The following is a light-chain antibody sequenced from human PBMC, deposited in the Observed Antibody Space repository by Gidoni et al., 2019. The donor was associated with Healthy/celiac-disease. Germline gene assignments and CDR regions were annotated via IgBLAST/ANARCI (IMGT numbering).Light chain of an antibody. CDR3: SSYTSSSFVV. J-gene: IGLJ2*01. V-gene: IGLV2-14*01. Sequence: QSALTHPASVSGSPGQSITISCTGTSSDVDGYNYVSWYQQHPGKAPKLMIYVVSNRPSGVSNRFSGSKSGNTASRTISGLQAEDEADYYCSSYTSSSFVVFGGGTKLTVL. CDR1: SSDVDGYNY. CDR2: VVS.